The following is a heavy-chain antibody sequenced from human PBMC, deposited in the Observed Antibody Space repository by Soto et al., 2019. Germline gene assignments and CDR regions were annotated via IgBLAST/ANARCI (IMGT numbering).Heavy chain of an antibody. D-gene: IGHD5-12*01. CDR3: ERDGRRGYYLDV. V-gene: IGHV3-48*02. CDR2: ISASRTTI. CDR1: GFTFTDYS. Sequence: EGPLVESGGGLVQPGGSLRLSCTVSGFTFTDYSLNWVRQAPGKGLEWLSYISASRTTIYYAGSVRGRFTVSRYNAKNSLYLQMNSLRDEDTAVYYCERDGRRGYYLDVWGQGTMVTVSS. J-gene: IGHJ6*02.